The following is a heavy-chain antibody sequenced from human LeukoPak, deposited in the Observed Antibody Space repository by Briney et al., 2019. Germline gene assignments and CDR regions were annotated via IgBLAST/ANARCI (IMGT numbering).Heavy chain of an antibody. Sequence: GGSLRLSCAASGFTFDDYAMHWVRQAPGKGLEWVSGVSWNSGSIGYADSVKGRFTIFRDNAKNSLYLQMNSLRAEDTALYYCAKARPDDAYNYGDYFDYWGQGTLVTVSS. CDR1: GFTFDDYA. CDR3: AKARPDDAYNYGDYFDY. D-gene: IGHD5-24*01. J-gene: IGHJ4*02. CDR2: VSWNSGSI. V-gene: IGHV3-9*01.